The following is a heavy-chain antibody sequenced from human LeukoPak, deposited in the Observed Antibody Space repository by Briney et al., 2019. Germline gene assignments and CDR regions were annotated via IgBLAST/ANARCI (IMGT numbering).Heavy chain of an antibody. CDR1: GGSISTSTYC. CDR2: IYYSGST. D-gene: IGHD2-2*01. CDR3: AAMPMGINTWGLYYYYMDV. Sequence: KPSETLSLTCTVSGGSISTSTYCWGWIRQPPGKGLEWIGTIYYSGSTYYNPSLKSRVTISVDTSKNQFSLKLSSVTAADTAVYYCAAMPMGINTWGLYYYYMDVWGKGTTVTISS. J-gene: IGHJ6*03. V-gene: IGHV4-39*01.